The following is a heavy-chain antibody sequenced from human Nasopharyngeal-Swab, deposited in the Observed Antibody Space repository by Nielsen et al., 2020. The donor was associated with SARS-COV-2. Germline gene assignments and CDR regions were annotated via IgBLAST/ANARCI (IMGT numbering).Heavy chain of an antibody. D-gene: IGHD1-26*01. CDR3: ARNKQNSGSYPYRYFDL. Sequence: SVKVSCKASGGTFSSYAISWVRQAPGQGLEWMGGIIPIFGTANYAQKFQGRVTITADESTSTAYMELSSLRSEDTAVYYCARNKQNSGSYPYRYFDLWGRGTLVTVSS. J-gene: IGHJ2*01. CDR2: IIPIFGTA. V-gene: IGHV1-69*13. CDR1: GGTFSSYA.